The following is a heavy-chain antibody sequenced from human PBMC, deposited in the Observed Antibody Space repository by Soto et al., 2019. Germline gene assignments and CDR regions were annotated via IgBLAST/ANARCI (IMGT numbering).Heavy chain of an antibody. D-gene: IGHD6-19*01. CDR1: GFTFDDYA. J-gene: IGHJ6*03. Sequence: GGSLRLSCAASGFTFDDYAMHWVRQAPGKGLEWVSGISWNSGSIGYADSVKGRFTISRDNAKNSLYLQMNSLRAEDTALYYCAKDKQWRPPYYPYYMDFSGKGIIVTVSS. CDR3: AKDKQWRPPYYPYYMDF. CDR2: ISWNSGSI. V-gene: IGHV3-9*01.